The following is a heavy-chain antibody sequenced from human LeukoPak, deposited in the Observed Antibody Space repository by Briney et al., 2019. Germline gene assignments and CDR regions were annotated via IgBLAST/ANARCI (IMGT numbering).Heavy chain of an antibody. J-gene: IGHJ4*02. CDR3: ATGITMVRGVYDY. V-gene: IGHV3-23*01. CDR2: ISGSGGST. Sequence: PGGSLRLSCAASGFTFSSYAMSWVRQAPGKGLEWVSAISGSGGSTYNADSVKGRFTISRDNSKNTLYLQMNSLRAEDTAVYYCATGITMVRGVYDYWGQGTLVTVSS. D-gene: IGHD3-10*01. CDR1: GFTFSSYA.